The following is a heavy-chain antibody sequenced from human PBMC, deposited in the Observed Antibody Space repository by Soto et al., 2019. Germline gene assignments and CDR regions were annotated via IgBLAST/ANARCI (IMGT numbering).Heavy chain of an antibody. J-gene: IGHJ6*02. Sequence: ASVKVSCKASGYTFTGYYMHWVRQAPGQGLEWMGWINPNCGGTNYAQKFQGWVTMTRDTSISTAYMDLSRLRSDDTAVYYCARDSEKAPLLGGQPIEFYYYYYGMDVWGQGTTVTSP. D-gene: IGHD2-15*01. V-gene: IGHV1-2*04. CDR3: ARDSEKAPLLGGQPIEFYYYYYGMDV. CDR2: INPNCGGT. CDR1: GYTFTGYY.